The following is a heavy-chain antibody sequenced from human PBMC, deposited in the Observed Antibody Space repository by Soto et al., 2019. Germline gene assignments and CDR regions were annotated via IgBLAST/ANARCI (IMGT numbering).Heavy chain of an antibody. J-gene: IGHJ4*02. D-gene: IGHD3-10*01. V-gene: IGHV6-1*01. CDR3: ARVRDSVGISVQALFDY. Sequence: PSQTLSLTCGISGDSVSSNSAAWHWIRQSPSRGLEWLGRTYYRSKWYNDYAVSVKSRITINPDTSKNQFSLKLSSVTAADTAVYYCARVRDSVGISVQALFDYWGQGTLVTVSS. CDR1: GDSVSSNSAA. CDR2: TYYRSKWYN.